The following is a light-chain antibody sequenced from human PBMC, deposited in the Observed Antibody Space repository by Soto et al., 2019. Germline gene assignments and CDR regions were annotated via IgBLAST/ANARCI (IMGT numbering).Light chain of an antibody. CDR1: QSVSSSY. J-gene: IGKJ3*01. CDR3: QQYGSSLYA. CDR2: GAS. V-gene: IGKV3-20*01. Sequence: EIVLTQSPGTLSLSPGERATLSCRASQSVSSSYLAWYQQKPGQAPRLLIYGASTRATGIPDRFSGSGCVTDFAVTISRLEPEDCAVYCCQQYGSSLYAFGPGTIVDIK.